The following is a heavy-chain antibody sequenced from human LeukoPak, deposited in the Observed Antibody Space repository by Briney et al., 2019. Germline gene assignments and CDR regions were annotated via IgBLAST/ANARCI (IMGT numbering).Heavy chain of an antibody. D-gene: IGHD3-10*01. J-gene: IGHJ4*02. Sequence: QPGGSLRLSCSASGFTLRNYEMNWVRQAPGKGLEWVSYISRTGSNIYYADSVKGRFTVSRDNTKNSLYLQMNSLRAEDTAVYYCARGMKEPRNKLLLWFGPFDYWGQGTLVTVSS. CDR2: ISRTGSNI. CDR1: GFTLRNYE. V-gene: IGHV3-48*03. CDR3: ARGMKEPRNKLLLWFGPFDY.